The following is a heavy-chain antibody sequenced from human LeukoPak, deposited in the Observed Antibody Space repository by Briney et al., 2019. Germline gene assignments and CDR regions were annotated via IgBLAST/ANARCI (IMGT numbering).Heavy chain of an antibody. CDR1: GFPFSTYA. CDR3: GSSLDP. Sequence: GGSLRLSCAASGFPFSTYAMNWVRQAPGKGLEWVSVITGSGGFTQYADSVKGRFTISRDNSKNTVYLQMNSLRVEDTALYYCGSSLDPWGQGTLV. J-gene: IGHJ5*01. CDR2: ITGSGGFT. V-gene: IGHV3-23*01.